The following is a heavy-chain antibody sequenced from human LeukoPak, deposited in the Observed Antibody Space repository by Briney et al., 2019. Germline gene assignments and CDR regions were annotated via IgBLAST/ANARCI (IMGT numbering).Heavy chain of an antibody. V-gene: IGHV4-34*01. Sequence: SETLSLTCAVSGGSFSDYYWSWIRQPPGKGLEWIGEINHSGNTNYNPSLKSRVTISVDTSKNQFSLKLSSVTAADTAVYYCARQRRVRGAKEVYYSYYYYMDVWGKGTTVTFSS. J-gene: IGHJ6*03. CDR1: GGSFSDYY. D-gene: IGHD3-10*01. CDR2: INHSGNT. CDR3: ARQRRVRGAKEVYYSYYYYMDV.